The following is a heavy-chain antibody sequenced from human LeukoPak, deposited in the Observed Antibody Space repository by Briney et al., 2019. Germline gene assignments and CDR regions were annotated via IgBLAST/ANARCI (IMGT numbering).Heavy chain of an antibody. J-gene: IGHJ6*03. CDR2: IYYSGST. CDR1: GGSISSIIYY. CDR3: ARHPLNYYYYMDV. Sequence: PSETLSPTCTVSGGSISSIIYYWGWIRQPPGKGLEWIGSIYYSGSTYYNPPLKSRVTISVDTSKNQFSLKLSSVTAADTAVYYCARHPLNYYYYMDVWGKGTTVTVSS. V-gene: IGHV4-39*01.